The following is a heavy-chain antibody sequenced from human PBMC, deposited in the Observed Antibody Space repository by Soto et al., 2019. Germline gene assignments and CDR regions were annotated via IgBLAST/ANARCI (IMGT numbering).Heavy chain of an antibody. J-gene: IGHJ3*02. Sequence: EVQLVESGGGLVQPGGSLRLSCAASGFTFSSYEMNWVRQAPGKGLEWVSYISSSGSTIYYADSVKGRFTISRDNAKNSLYLQVNSLRAEDTAVYYCARDLIAVAGDDAFDIWGQGTMVTVSS. CDR3: ARDLIAVAGDDAFDI. CDR1: GFTFSSYE. V-gene: IGHV3-48*03. CDR2: ISSSGSTI. D-gene: IGHD6-19*01.